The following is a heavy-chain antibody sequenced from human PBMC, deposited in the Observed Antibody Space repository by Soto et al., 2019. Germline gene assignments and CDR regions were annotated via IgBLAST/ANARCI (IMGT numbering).Heavy chain of an antibody. V-gene: IGHV4-59*01. CDR3: TRHAIIPKLQYGIDV. Sequence: KASETLSLTCTVSGGSISGYYWSWIRQPPGKGLEWIGYIFYRGNTLYSPSLQSRVTISVDTSKNQFSLRLSSVTTADTAVYYCTRHAIIPKLQYGIDVWGQGASVTVSS. CDR2: IFYRGNT. CDR1: GGSISGYY. J-gene: IGHJ6*02. D-gene: IGHD2-2*02.